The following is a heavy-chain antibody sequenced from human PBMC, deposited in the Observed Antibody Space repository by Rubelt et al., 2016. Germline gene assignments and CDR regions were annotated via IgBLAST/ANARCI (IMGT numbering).Heavy chain of an antibody. J-gene: IGHJ4*02. CDR3: ARDGSEWSRDY. CDR2: IVYFVDYQ. CDR1: GFSFGGHW. D-gene: IGHD3-3*01. Sequence: VQPGGSVRLSCAASGFSFGGHWMAWIRQAPGKGLEWVSTIVYFVDYQYYADSVKGRFTASRDNAMNSLYLQMNSLRVDDTAMYFCARDGSEWSRDYWGQGTLVTVSS. V-gene: IGHV3-21*01.